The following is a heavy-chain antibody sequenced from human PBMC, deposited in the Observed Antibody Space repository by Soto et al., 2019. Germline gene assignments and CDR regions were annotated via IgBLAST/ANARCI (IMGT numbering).Heavy chain of an antibody. V-gene: IGHV4-39*01. J-gene: IGHJ6*02. CDR3: ATGLSKYSSGWYYYYRMDV. D-gene: IGHD6-19*01. Sequence: SETLSLTCAVYGGSFSGYYWGWIRQPPGKGLEWIGSIYYSGSTYYNPSLKSRVTISVDTSKNQFSLKLSSVTAADTAVYYCATGLSKYSSGWYYYYRMDVWGQGTTVTVSS. CDR2: IYYSGST. CDR1: GGSFSGYY.